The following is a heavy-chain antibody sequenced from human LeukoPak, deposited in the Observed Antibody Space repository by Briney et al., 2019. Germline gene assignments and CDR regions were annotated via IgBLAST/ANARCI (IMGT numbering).Heavy chain of an antibody. CDR1: GFTFSSYG. D-gene: IGHD5-24*01. CDR2: ISGGGGST. Sequence: PGGSLRLSCAASGFTFSSYGMSWVRQAPGKGLGWVSGISGGGGSTYYSDSVKGRFTISRDNSKNTLYLQMNSLRGEDTALYYCAKEGPRDGYNAYWGQGTLVTVSS. J-gene: IGHJ4*02. CDR3: AKEGPRDGYNAY. V-gene: IGHV3-23*01.